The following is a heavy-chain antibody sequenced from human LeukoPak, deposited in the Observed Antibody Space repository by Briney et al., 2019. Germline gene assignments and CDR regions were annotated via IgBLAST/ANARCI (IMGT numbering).Heavy chain of an antibody. Sequence: PGGSLRLSCAASGFTFDDYGMSWVRQAPGKGLEWVSGINWNGGSTGYADSVKGRFTISRDNAKNSLYLQMNSLRAEDTALYYCARVFPSLGEGIAARVSAFDYWGQGTLVTVSS. J-gene: IGHJ4*02. CDR2: INWNGGST. CDR3: ARVFPSLGEGIAARVSAFDY. D-gene: IGHD6-6*01. V-gene: IGHV3-20*04. CDR1: GFTFDDYG.